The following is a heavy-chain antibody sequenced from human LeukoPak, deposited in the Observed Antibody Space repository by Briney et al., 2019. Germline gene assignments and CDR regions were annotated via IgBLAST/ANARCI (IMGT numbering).Heavy chain of an antibody. D-gene: IGHD5-12*01. CDR1: GFTFSDLG. CDR3: SAVDKRVGFDC. V-gene: IGHV3-30*02. J-gene: IGHJ4*02. Sequence: GGSLRLSCAASGFTFSDLGMHWVRQAPGKGLEWVAFIRYDGSTRSYADSVKGRFTISRDNSRNTLYLQMSVLRVDDTALYYCSAVDKRVGFDCWGQGTLVTVSS. CDR2: IRYDGSTR.